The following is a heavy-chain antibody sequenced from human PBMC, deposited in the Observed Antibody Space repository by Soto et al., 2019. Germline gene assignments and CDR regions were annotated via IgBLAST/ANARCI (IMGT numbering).Heavy chain of an antibody. CDR3: ARDRGLDCSGGSCYVHYYYYYGMDG. V-gene: IGHV1-18*01. D-gene: IGHD2-15*01. CDR2: ISAYNGNT. J-gene: IGHJ6*02. Sequence: ASVKVSCKASGYTFTSYGISWVRQVTGQGLEWMGWISAYNGNTNYAQKLQGRVTMTTDTSTSTVYMELRSLRSDDTAVYYCARDRGLDCSGGSCYVHYYYYYGMDGWGQGTTVSVSS. CDR1: GYTFTSYG.